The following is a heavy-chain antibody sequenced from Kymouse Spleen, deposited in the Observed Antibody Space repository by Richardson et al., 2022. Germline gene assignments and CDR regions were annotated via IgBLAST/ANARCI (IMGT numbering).Heavy chain of an antibody. J-gene: IGHJ6*02. Sequence: QVQLQQSGPGLVKPSQTLSLTCAISGDSVSSNSAAWNWIRQSPSRGLEWLGRTYYRSKWYNDYAVSVKSRITINPDTSKNQFSLQLNSVTPEDTAVYYCARWRYCSSTSCLYYYYGMDVWGQGTTVTVSS. V-gene: IGHV6-1*01. CDR2: TYYRSKWYN. CDR1: GDSVSSNSAA. CDR3: ARWRYCSSTSCLYYYYGMDV. D-gene: IGHD2-2*02.